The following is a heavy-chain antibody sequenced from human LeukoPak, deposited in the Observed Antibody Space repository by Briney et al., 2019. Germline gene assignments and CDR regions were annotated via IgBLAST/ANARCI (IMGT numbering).Heavy chain of an antibody. CDR2: INPSGGST. CDR3: ARDPNTHYDILTGFHHFDY. J-gene: IGHJ4*02. D-gene: IGHD3-9*01. CDR1: VYTFTGYY. Sequence: EASVKVSCKASVYTFTGYYMHWVRQAPGHGLEWMGIINPSGGSTSNAQKFQGIITMTRDTSTSTVYMELSSLRSEDTAVYYCARDPNTHYDILTGFHHFDYWGQGTLVTVSS. V-gene: IGHV1-46*01.